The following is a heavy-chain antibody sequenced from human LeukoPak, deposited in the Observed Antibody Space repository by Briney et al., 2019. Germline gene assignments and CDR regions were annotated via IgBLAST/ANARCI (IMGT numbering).Heavy chain of an antibody. D-gene: IGHD6-19*01. V-gene: IGHV3-23*03. CDR2: INGASNMI. CDR3: GKTTTGYSSGRYPGWPVDY. CDR1: GLTFSHYA. Sequence: GGSLRLSCAASGLTFSHYAMSWPRQAPGKALEWVSTINGASNMIYYVDSVKGRFTISRDNSRNTVFLQMSSLRVEDTAVYYCGKTTTGYSSGRYPGWPVDYWGQGTLVTVSS. J-gene: IGHJ4*02.